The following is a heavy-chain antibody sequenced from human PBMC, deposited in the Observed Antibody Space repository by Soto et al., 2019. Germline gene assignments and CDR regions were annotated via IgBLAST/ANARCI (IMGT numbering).Heavy chain of an antibody. CDR1: GGSISGGGYY. V-gene: IGHV4-31*03. Sequence: PSETLSLTCTVSGGSISGGGYYWSWIRQHPGKGLEWIGYIYYSGSTYYNPSLKSRVTISVDTSKNQFSLKLSSVTAADTAVYYCARDYGDYYYYGMDVWGQGTTVTVSS. J-gene: IGHJ6*02. CDR3: ARDYGDYYYYGMDV. CDR2: IYYSGST. D-gene: IGHD4-17*01.